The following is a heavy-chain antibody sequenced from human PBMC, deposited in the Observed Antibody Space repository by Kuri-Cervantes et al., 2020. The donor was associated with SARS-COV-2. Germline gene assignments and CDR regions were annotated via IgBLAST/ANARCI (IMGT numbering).Heavy chain of an antibody. V-gene: IGHV4-61*09. CDR1: GGSISSGSYY. Sequence: SETLSLTCTVSGGSISSGSYYRTCTPQPAGKGLEWIMHNYTSGGNNYNPAHKSRVTISVDTSKRQFSQKLSSVTAADTAVYYCARGLGVQGNYCGMDVWGQGTTVTVSS. J-gene: IGHJ6*02. CDR2: NYTSGGN. CDR3: ARGLGVQGNYCGMDV. D-gene: IGHD3-9*01.